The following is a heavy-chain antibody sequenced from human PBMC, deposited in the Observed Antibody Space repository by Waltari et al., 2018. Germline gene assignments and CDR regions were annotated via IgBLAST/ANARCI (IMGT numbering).Heavy chain of an antibody. CDR3: ARGIAVAGTCYFDY. Sequence: QVQLQESGPGLVKPSETLSLTCTVPGGSISSHYWIWIRQPPGKGLEWIGYIYYSGSTNYNPSLKSRVTISVDTSKNQFSLKLSSVTAADTAVYYCARGIAVAGTCYFDYWGQGTLVTVSS. CDR2: IYYSGST. V-gene: IGHV4-59*11. D-gene: IGHD6-19*01. J-gene: IGHJ4*02. CDR1: GGSISSHY.